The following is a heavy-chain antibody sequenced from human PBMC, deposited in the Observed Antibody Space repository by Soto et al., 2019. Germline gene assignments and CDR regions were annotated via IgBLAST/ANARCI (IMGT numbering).Heavy chain of an antibody. D-gene: IGHD4-17*01. CDR2: ISGSGTNR. CDR1: GFTFSSYA. Sequence: EVQLLESGGGLVQPGGSLRLSCAASGFTFSSYAMTWVRQAPGKGLEWVSAISGSGTNRYYADSVKGRFTISRDNSKNTLYLQMNSLRAEDTAVYYCAKDRVDYGDYRGLDYWGQGTLVTDSS. CDR3: AKDRVDYGDYRGLDY. V-gene: IGHV3-23*01. J-gene: IGHJ4*02.